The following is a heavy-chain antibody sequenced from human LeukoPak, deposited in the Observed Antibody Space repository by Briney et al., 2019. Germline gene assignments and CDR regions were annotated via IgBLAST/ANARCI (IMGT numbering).Heavy chain of an antibody. D-gene: IGHD4-17*01. Sequence: PGGSLRLSCAASGFSFDDYGMTWVRQAPGKGLEWVSVINWNGANTGYADSVKGRFTISRDNANNVLFLQMHSLTVDDTALYYCTRDKYGDNRYFDSWGRGTLVTVSS. CDR3: TRDKYGDNRYFDS. V-gene: IGHV3-20*04. J-gene: IGHJ4*02. CDR2: INWNGANT. CDR1: GFSFDDYG.